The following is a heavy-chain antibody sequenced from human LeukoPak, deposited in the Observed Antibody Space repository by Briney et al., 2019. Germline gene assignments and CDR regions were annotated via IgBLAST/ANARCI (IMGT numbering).Heavy chain of an antibody. V-gene: IGHV4-39*01. CDR2: KYYSGDT. CDR3: ARHRLEGDTFDI. J-gene: IGHJ3*02. CDR1: GGSINSSDHY. Sequence: SETLSLTCTVSGGSINSSDHYWAWIRQPPGKGLEWIGSKYYSGDTYYSPSLKSRVTISVDTSRNKFALKLNSVTAADTAVYFCARHRLEGDTFDIWGQGIKVTVSS. D-gene: IGHD3-3*01.